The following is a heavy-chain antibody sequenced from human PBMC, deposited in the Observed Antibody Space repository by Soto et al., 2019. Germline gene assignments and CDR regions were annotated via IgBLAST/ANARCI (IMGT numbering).Heavy chain of an antibody. CDR2: ISYDGSNK. V-gene: IGHV3-30*03. D-gene: IGHD3-22*01. CDR1: GFTFRSYG. Sequence: QVQLVESGGGVVQPGRSLRLSCAASGFTFRSYGMHWVRQAPGKGLEWVAVISYDGSNKYYADSVKGRFTISRDNSKNTLYLQMNSLRAEDTAVYYCARSSGYPFGYFDYWGQGTLVTVSS. CDR3: ARSSGYPFGYFDY. J-gene: IGHJ4*02.